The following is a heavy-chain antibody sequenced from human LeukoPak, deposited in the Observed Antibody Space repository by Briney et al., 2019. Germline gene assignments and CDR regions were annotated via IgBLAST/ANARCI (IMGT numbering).Heavy chain of an antibody. Sequence: GGSLRLSCAASGFTFNSYGIHWVRQAPGKGLEWVAVISDDGRTTYYADSVKGRFTISRDNSKNTLYLQMNSLIPDDTAVYFCAKAEAREILRAVGLEEYLQYWGQGTLVTVSS. V-gene: IGHV3-30*18. D-gene: IGHD3-10*01. CDR3: AKAEAREILRAVGLEEYLQY. J-gene: IGHJ1*01. CDR1: GFTFNSYG. CDR2: ISDDGRTT.